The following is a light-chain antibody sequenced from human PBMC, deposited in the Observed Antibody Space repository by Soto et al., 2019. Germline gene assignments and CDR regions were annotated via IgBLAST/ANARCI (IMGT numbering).Light chain of an antibody. V-gene: IGKV3-15*01. CDR1: HSISTN. CDR2: GAS. J-gene: IGKJ4*01. CDR3: RQRSHGLT. Sequence: EIIMTQSPATLSVSPGEGATLSCRTSHSISTNLAWYQHKRGQSPRLLVYGASTRATGVPARFSGSGSGAEFTLSISSLQSEDFAVYYCRQRSHGLTFGGGTKVEIK.